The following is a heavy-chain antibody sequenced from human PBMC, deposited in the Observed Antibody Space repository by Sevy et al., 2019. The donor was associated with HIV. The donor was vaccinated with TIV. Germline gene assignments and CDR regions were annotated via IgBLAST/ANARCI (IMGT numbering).Heavy chain of an antibody. CDR2: IYSGGST. CDR1: GFTVSSNY. CDR3: ARGLDFWTGYLDY. V-gene: IGHV3-53*01. D-gene: IGHD3-3*01. Sequence: AGSLRLSCAASGFTVSSNYMSWVRQAPGKELEWVSVIYSGGSTYYADSVKGRFTISRDNSKNTLYLQMNSLIAEDTAVYYCARGLDFWTGYLDYWGQGTLVTVSS. J-gene: IGHJ4*02.